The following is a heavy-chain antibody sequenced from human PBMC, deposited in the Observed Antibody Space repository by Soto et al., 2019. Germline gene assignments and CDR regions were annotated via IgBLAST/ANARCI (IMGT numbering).Heavy chain of an antibody. V-gene: IGHV1-18*01. CDR1: DYTFTNYG. CDR3: ARAIAGGYGHTALDY. Sequence: QIQLVQSGAEVKKPGASVKVSCKASDYTFTNYGISWVRQAPGQGLEWMGWIYAYNGNTDYARKFQARVTMTTDTSTTTAYMELRSLRSDDTAVYYCARAIAGGYGHTALDYWGQGTLVTVSS. J-gene: IGHJ4*02. D-gene: IGHD5-18*01. CDR2: IYAYNGNT.